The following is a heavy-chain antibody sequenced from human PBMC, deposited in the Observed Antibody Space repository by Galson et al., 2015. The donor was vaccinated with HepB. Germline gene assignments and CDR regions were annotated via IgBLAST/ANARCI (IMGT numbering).Heavy chain of an antibody. Sequence: ETLSLTCTVSGGSISSYYWSWIRQPPGKGLEWIGYIYYSGSTNYNPSLKSRVTISVDTSKNQFSLKLSSVTAADTAVYYCARDREYFQHWGQGTLVTVSS. CDR2: IYYSGST. J-gene: IGHJ1*01. CDR3: ARDREYFQH. V-gene: IGHV4-59*01. CDR1: GGSISSYY.